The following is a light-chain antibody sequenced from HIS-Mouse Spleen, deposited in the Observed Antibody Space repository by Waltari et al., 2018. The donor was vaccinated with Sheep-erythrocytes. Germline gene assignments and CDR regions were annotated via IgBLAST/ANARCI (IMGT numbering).Light chain of an antibody. J-gene: IGLJ3*02. V-gene: IGLV2-23*01. CDR1: STHVGSSNL. CDR3: CSYAGSSTPWV. Sequence: QSALTQPASVSGSPGQSLTISCTGTSTHVGSSNLVSWYQQHPGKAPKLMIYEGSKRPSGVSNRFSGSKSGNTASLTISGLQAEDEADYYCCSYAGSSTPWVFGGGTKLTVL. CDR2: EGS.